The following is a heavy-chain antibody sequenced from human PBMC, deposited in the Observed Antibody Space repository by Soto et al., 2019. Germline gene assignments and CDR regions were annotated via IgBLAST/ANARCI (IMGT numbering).Heavy chain of an antibody. V-gene: IGHV1-69*11. CDR2: ITPILDTA. CDR3: ARPLAAGTLHYCYYGMDV. Sequence: QVQLVQSGAEVKKPGSSVKVSCKAPGGTLSIYAISWVRQAPGQGLEWMGGITPILDTANYAQEFQGRVTITADDSTSTAHMELRSLRSEDTAVYYCARPLAAGTLHYCYYGMDVWGQGTTVTVSS. CDR1: GGTLSIYA. J-gene: IGHJ6*02. D-gene: IGHD6-13*01.